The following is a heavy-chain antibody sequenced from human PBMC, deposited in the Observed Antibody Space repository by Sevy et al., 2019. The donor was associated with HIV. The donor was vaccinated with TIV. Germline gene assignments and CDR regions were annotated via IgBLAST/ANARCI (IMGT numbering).Heavy chain of an antibody. CDR1: GDSISGYY. V-gene: IGHV4-59*01. CDR2: IFYTRST. J-gene: IGHJ6*02. D-gene: IGHD1-7*01. Sequence: SQTLSLTCTVSGDSISGYYWSWIRQPPGKGLEWIGYIFYTRSTNYNPSLKSRVTISKDTSKNQISLKLSSVTAADTALYYCARGDSELLYGMDVWGQGTTVTVSS. CDR3: ARGDSELLYGMDV.